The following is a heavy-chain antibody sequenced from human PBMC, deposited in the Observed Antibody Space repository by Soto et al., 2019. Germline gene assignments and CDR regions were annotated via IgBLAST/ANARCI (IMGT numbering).Heavy chain of an antibody. V-gene: IGHV4-31*03. D-gene: IGHD3-22*01. J-gene: IGHJ6*03. CDR2: LFYSGST. Sequence: SETLSLTCTVSGGSISSDGSYWSWIRQHAGKGLEWIGCLFYSGSTYYNPSLKSRVAISIDSQKSQFSLQLSSVTVADTAFYYCAGGGSIVVSTRRLMDVWGKGTTVTVSS. CDR3: AGGGSIVVSTRRLMDV. CDR1: GGSISSDGSY.